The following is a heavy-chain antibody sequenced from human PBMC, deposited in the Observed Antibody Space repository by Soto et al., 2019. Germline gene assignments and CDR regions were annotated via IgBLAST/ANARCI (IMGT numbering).Heavy chain of an antibody. Sequence: QVHLVQSGAEVKMPGDSVKVSCKASGFTFTSYAFTWVRQAPGQGLEWMGWISAYNGNTNYARNFRGRVTMTTDSSTSTVYMELGSLTSADTAVYFCARDFTGWPPDGVDSWGQGTLVSVSA. CDR3: ARDFTGWPPDGVDS. CDR1: GFTFTSYA. CDR2: ISAYNGNT. V-gene: IGHV1-18*01. J-gene: IGHJ4*02. D-gene: IGHD3-16*01.